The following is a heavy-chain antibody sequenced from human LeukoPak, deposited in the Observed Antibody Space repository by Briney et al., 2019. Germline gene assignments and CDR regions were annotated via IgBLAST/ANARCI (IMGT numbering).Heavy chain of an antibody. D-gene: IGHD4-17*01. J-gene: IGHJ6*03. V-gene: IGHV3-21*01. CDR2: ISSSSSYI. CDR1: GFTFSSYE. CDR3: ARDQTTVTTIYYYYMDV. Sequence: PGGSLRLSCAASGFTFSSYEMNWVRQAPGKGLEWVSSISSSSSYIYYADSVKGRFTISRDNAKNSLYLQMNSLRAEDTAVYYCARDQTTVTTIYYYYMDVWGKGTTVTVSS.